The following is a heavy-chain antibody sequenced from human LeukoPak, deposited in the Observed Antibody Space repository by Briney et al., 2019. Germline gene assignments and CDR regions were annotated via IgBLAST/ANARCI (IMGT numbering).Heavy chain of an antibody. D-gene: IGHD3-22*01. CDR2: IKSKTDGGTI. Sequence: PGGSLRLSCAASGFTVSSKYMGWVRQAPGKGLEWVGRIKSKTDGGTIDYAAPVKGRFTISRDDSKDTLFLQMNSLKTEDTAVYYCTTDLSELDDSGYYAKYFHHWGQGTLVSVSS. CDR1: GFTVSSKY. J-gene: IGHJ1*01. CDR3: TTDLSELDDSGYYAKYFHH. V-gene: IGHV3-15*01.